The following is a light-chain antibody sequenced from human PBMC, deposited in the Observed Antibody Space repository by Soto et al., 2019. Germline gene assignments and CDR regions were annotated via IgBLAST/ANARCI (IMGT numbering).Light chain of an antibody. J-gene: IGKJ1*01. CDR1: QSISSW. CDR3: QQYNSYSWT. CDR2: KAS. Sequence: DTQMTQSPSTLSASLGDSVSITFRASQSISSWLAWYQQKPGKAPKLLIYKASTLESGVPSRFSGSGSGTEFTLTISSLQSDDSATYYCQQYNSYSWTFGQGTKVDIK. V-gene: IGKV1-5*03.